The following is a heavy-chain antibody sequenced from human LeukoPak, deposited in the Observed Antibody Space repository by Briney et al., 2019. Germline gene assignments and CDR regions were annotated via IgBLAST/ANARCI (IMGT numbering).Heavy chain of an antibody. CDR2: ISAYNGNT. J-gene: IGHJ4*02. CDR1: GHTFTSYG. V-gene: IGHV1-18*01. D-gene: IGHD1-1*01. CDR3: ARDAYNWNDGIYFDY. Sequence: ASVKVSCKASGHTFTSYGISWVRQAPGQGLEWMGWISAYNGNTNYAQKLQGRVTMTTDTSTSTAYMELRSLRSDDTAVYYCARDAYNWNDGIYFDYWGQGTLVTVSS.